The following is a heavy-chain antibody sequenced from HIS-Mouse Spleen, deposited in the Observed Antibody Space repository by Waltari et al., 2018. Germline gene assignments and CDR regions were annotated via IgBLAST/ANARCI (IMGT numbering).Heavy chain of an antibody. J-gene: IGHJ2*01. V-gene: IGHV4-39*07. Sequence: QLQLQESGPGLVKPSETLSLTCTVSGGSISSSSYYWGWIRQPPGKGLEWIGGIYYSGSTDYNPALKSRVTISVDTSKNQFSLKLSAGTAADTAVYYCAREIPYSSSWYDWYFDLWGRGTLVTVSS. CDR2: IYYSGST. CDR1: GGSISSSSYY. CDR3: AREIPYSSSWYDWYFDL. D-gene: IGHD6-13*01.